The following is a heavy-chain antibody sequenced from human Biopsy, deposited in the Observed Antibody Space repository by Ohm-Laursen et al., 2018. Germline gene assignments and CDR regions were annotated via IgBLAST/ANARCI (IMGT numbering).Heavy chain of an antibody. CDR3: ARHPTGFWFDP. Sequence: SDTLSLTCTVSGGSISSSTTYYWAWLRQPPGKGLVWIGIIYNTETTFYNPSLKSRITISVDTSTNQFSRKVSSMTAADTALYFCARHPTGFWFDPWGHGTLVTVSS. CDR1: GGSISSSTTYY. V-gene: IGHV4-39*01. CDR2: IYNTETT. J-gene: IGHJ5*02.